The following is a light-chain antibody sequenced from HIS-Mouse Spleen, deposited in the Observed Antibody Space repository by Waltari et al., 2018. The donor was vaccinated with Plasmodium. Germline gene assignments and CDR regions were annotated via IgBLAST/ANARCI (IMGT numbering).Light chain of an antibody. CDR1: ALPKQY. CDR3: QSADSSGTYWV. CDR2: QDS. J-gene: IGLJ3*02. V-gene: IGLV3-25*03. Sequence: SYELTQPPSVSVSPGQTARITCSGDALPKQYAYWYQQKPGQAPVLVISQDSERPSGIPERFYGASSGTTVTLTISGVQAEDEADYYCQSADSSGTYWVFGGGTKLTVL.